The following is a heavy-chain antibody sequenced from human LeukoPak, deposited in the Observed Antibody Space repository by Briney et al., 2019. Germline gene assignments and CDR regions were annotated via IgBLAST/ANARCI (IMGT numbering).Heavy chain of an antibody. CDR1: GYTFTGYY. V-gene: IGHV1-2*02. CDR2: INPNSGGT. Sequence: ASVKVSCKASGYTFTGYYMHWVRQAPGQGLEWMGWINPNSGGTNYAQKFQGRVTMTRDTSISTAYMELSRLRSDDTAVYYCARYYYGSGSYLPYNWFDPWGQGTLVTVSS. J-gene: IGHJ5*02. CDR3: ARYYYGSGSYLPYNWFDP. D-gene: IGHD3-10*01.